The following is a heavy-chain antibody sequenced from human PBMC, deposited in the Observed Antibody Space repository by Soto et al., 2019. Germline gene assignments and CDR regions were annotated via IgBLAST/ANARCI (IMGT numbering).Heavy chain of an antibody. V-gene: IGHV4-39*01. CDR2: IYFRGNT. D-gene: IGHD3-9*01. J-gene: IGHJ4*02. Sequence: QLQLQESGPGLVKPSETLSLTCSVSGDSINSDKYYWGWIRQPPGKGLEWLGSIYFRGNTYYNPSRQNRVTISLDKSKSQFSLKLNSVTAAESAVYFCARLEGLATISYYFDFWGQGALVTVSS. CDR3: ARLEGLATISYYFDF. CDR1: GDSINSDKYY.